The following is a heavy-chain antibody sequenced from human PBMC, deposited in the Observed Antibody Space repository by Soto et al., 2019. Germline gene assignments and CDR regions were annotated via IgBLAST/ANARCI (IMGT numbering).Heavy chain of an antibody. CDR2: ISGSGGST. CDR1: GFTFSSYA. J-gene: IGHJ4*02. Sequence: HPGGSLRLSCAASGFTFSSYAMSWVRQAPGKGLEWVSAISGSGGSTYYADSVKGRFTISRDNSKNTLYLQMNSLRAEDTAVYYCAKDSYCDSSGYTGYWGQGTLVTVSS. CDR3: AKDSYCDSSGYTGY. D-gene: IGHD3-22*01. V-gene: IGHV3-23*01.